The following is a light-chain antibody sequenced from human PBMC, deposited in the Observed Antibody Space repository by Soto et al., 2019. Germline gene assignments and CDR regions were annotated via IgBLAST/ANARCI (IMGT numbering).Light chain of an antibody. J-gene: IGKJ5*01. Sequence: EIVLTQSPATLSFSPGERATLSCRASPSVTNYLAWYQQKPGQPPRLLIYGAFNRAAGIPARFSGSGSGTDFTLTISSLEPEDSAVYYCQQRNIWPPVTFGQGTRLE. CDR3: QQRNIWPPVT. CDR2: GAF. V-gene: IGKV3-11*01. CDR1: PSVTNY.